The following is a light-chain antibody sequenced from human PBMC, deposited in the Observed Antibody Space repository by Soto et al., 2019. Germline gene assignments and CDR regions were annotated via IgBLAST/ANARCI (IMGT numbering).Light chain of an antibody. CDR1: QSISDY. CDR2: AAS. Sequence: DIQMTQSPSSLSAFVGYRISITCRARQSISDYLNWYQQKVGKAPKLLIYAASTLQSGVPSRFSGSGSGTDFTLTFSSLQPEDFATYYCQQTYTTPQTFGQGTKLEI. CDR3: QQTYTTPQT. J-gene: IGKJ2*01. V-gene: IGKV1-39*01.